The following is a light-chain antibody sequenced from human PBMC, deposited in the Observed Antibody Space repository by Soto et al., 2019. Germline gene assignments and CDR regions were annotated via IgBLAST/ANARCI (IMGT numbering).Light chain of an antibody. CDR2: GAS. CDR1: QSVSTN. V-gene: IGKV3D-15*01. Sequence: EIVMTQSPATLSVSPGEGATLSCRASQSVSTNLAGYQQKPGQAPRLLIDGASSRATGIPARFSGSGSGTEFTLTISSLQSEDFAVYFCQQYHDWPLTFGGGTKVDIK. J-gene: IGKJ4*01. CDR3: QQYHDWPLT.